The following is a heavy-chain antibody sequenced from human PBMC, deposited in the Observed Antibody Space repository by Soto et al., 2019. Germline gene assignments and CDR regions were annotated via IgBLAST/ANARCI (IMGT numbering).Heavy chain of an antibody. CDR2: IIPIFGTA. CDR3: ARPTRYYYDSSGQSAWFDP. D-gene: IGHD3-22*01. Sequence: SVKVSCKASGGTFRSYAISWVRQAPGQGLEWMGGIIPIFGTANYAQKFQGRVTITADESTSTAYMELSSLRSQDTAVYYCARPTRYYYDSSGQSAWFDPWGQGTLVTVSS. V-gene: IGHV1-69*13. J-gene: IGHJ5*02. CDR1: GGTFRSYA.